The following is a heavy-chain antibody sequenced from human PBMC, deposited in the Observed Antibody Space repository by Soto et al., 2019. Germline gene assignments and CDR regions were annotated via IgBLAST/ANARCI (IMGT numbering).Heavy chain of an antibody. V-gene: IGHV1-3*01. J-gene: IGHJ4*02. Sequence: GASVKVSCKASGYTFTNYAIHWLRQAPGQRLDWMGWIIAGNGNTKYSQKYQGRVTITRDTSASTAYMELSSLRSEDTSVYYCARGFRASGSTIDYWGQGTLVTVSS. D-gene: IGHD3-10*01. CDR3: ARGFRASGSTIDY. CDR1: GYTFTNYA. CDR2: IIAGNGNT.